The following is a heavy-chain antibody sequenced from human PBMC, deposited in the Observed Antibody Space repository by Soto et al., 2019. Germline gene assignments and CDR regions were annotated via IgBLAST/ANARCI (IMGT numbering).Heavy chain of an antibody. CDR3: ARVRITMVRGHQCNWFDP. J-gene: IGHJ5*02. V-gene: IGHV1-69*01. Sequence: QVQLVQSGAEVTKPGSSVKVSCKASGGTFSSYAISWVRQAPGQGLEWMGGIIPIFGTANYAQKFQGGVTFTADEATSTAYMGLSSLISEDTTVYYGARVRITMVRGHQCNWFDPWGPGNLGTVSS. CDR2: IIPIFGTA. CDR1: GGTFSSYA. D-gene: IGHD3-10*01.